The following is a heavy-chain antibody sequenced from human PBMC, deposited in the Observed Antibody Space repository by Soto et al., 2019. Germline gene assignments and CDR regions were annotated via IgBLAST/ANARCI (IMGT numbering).Heavy chain of an antibody. Sequence: GGSLRLSCAASGFTFSSYAMSWVRQAPGKGLEWVSAISGSGGSTYYADSVKGRFTISRDNSKNTLYLQMNSLRAEDTAVYYCATPPPQGAAIQTPYYYYYGMDVWGQGTTVTVSS. CDR2: ISGSGGST. V-gene: IGHV3-23*01. CDR3: ATPPPQGAAIQTPYYYYYGMDV. CDR1: GFTFSSYA. D-gene: IGHD5-18*01. J-gene: IGHJ6*02.